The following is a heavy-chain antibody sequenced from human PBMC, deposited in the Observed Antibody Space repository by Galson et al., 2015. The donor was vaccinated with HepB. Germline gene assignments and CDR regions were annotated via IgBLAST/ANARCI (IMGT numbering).Heavy chain of an antibody. Sequence: ETLSLTCTVSGGSISSSSYYWGWIRQPPGKGLEWIGSIYYSGSTYYNPSLKSRVTISVDTSKNQFSLKLSSVTAADTAVYYCAERIAAAGTWYYWGQGTLVTVSS. D-gene: IGHD6-13*01. CDR1: GGSISSSSYY. CDR3: AERIAAAGTWYY. J-gene: IGHJ4*02. CDR2: IYYSGST. V-gene: IGHV4-39*01.